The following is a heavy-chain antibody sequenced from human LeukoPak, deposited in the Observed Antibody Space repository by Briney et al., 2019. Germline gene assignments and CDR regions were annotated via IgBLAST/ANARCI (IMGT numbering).Heavy chain of an antibody. D-gene: IGHD6-6*01. CDR2: INPNSGGT. CDR3: ARDQRTFRSARQAYDY. J-gene: IGHJ4*02. CDR1: GYTLTGYY. Sequence: ASVKVSCKSSGYTLTGYYMHWVRQAPGQGLEWMGWINPNSGGTNYAQKFQGRVTMTRDTSISTAYMELSRLRSDDTAVYYCARDQRTFRSARQAYDYWGQGTLVTVSS. V-gene: IGHV1-2*02.